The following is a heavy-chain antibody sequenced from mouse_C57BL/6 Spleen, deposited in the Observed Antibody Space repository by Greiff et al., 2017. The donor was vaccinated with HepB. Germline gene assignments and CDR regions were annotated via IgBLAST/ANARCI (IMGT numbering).Heavy chain of an antibody. CDR2: INPNNGGT. CDR1: GYTFTDYY. Sequence: VQLQQSGPELVKPGASVKISCKASGYTFTDYYMNWVKQSHGKSLEWIGDINPNNGGTSYNQKFKGKATLTVDKSSSTAYMELRSLTSEDSAVYYCARPDHYYGSSYWFAYWGQGTLVTVSA. V-gene: IGHV1-26*01. D-gene: IGHD1-1*01. J-gene: IGHJ3*01. CDR3: ARPDHYYGSSYWFAY.